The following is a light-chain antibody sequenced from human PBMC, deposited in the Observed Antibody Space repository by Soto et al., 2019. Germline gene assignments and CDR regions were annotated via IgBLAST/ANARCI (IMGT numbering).Light chain of an antibody. J-gene: IGLJ1*01. Sequence: QSALAQPASVSGSPGQSVTISCTGTTSDVGSYHLVSWYQQHPGKAPKLMIYEGIKRPSGVSNRFSGSKSGITASLTISGLQPEDEADYYCCSFAGTGTFGGYVFGTGTKLTVL. CDR1: TSDVGSYHL. CDR2: EGI. V-gene: IGLV2-23*03. CDR3: CSFAGTGTFGGYV.